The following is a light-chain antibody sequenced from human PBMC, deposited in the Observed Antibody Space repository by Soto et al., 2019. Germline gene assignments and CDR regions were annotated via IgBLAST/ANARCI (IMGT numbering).Light chain of an antibody. V-gene: IGKV1-33*01. J-gene: IGKJ4*01. CDR3: QQYHDVPIT. CDR2: DAS. CDR1: QDIRNF. Sequence: DIQMTQSPSSLSASVGDRVTITCQASQDIRNFLNWYQQKPGKAPKLLISDASDLETGVPSRFSGSGSVTDFTFTISSLQPGDIATYYCQQYHDVPITFGGGTKVEIK.